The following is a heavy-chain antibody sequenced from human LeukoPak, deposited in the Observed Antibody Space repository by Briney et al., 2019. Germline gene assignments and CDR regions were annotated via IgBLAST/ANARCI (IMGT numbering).Heavy chain of an antibody. CDR3: AISRLEDTGFVEDY. Sequence: SVKVSCKASGGTFSSYAISWVRQAPGQGLEWMGGIIPIFGTANYAQKFQGRVTITTDESTSTAYMELSSLRSEDTAGYCCAISRLEDTGFVEDYWGQGTLVTVSS. V-gene: IGHV1-69*05. D-gene: IGHD2-8*02. CDR1: GGTFSSYA. CDR2: IIPIFGTA. J-gene: IGHJ4*02.